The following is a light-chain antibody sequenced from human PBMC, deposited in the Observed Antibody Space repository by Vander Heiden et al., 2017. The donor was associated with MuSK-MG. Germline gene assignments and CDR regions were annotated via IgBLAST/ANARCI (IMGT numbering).Light chain of an antibody. J-gene: IGLJ3*02. V-gene: IGLV1-44*01. Sequence: QSVLTQPPSASVTPGQRVTISCSGSSSNSGSNTVNWYQQLPGTAPTLLIYSNNQRPSGVPDRFSGSKSGTSASLAISGLQSEDEADYDCAAWDDSLNGRVFGGGTKLTVL. CDR3: AAWDDSLNGRV. CDR1: SSNSGSNT. CDR2: SNN.